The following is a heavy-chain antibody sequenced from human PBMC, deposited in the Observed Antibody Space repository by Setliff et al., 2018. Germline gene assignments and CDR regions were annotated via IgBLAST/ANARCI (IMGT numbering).Heavy chain of an antibody. Sequence: GGSLRLSCGASGFTFSTHAMHWVRQAPGKGLEWVAMIWSDGNNQFYPDSVKGRFAISRDNAKNSLYLQMNSLRADDTAVYYCARSPANGGHDAFDIWGQGTMVTVSS. V-gene: IGHV3-33*01. CDR3: ARSPANGGHDAFDI. CDR1: GFTFSTHA. CDR2: IWSDGNNQ. D-gene: IGHD6-25*01. J-gene: IGHJ3*02.